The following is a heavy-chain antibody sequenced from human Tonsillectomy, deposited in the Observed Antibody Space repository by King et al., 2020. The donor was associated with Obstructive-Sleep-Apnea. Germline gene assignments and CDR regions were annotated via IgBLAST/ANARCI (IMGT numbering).Heavy chain of an antibody. J-gene: IGHJ4*02. Sequence: VQLVESGGGLVKPGGSLRVSCAVSGITFRDAWMSWVRQDPGKGLEWVGRIKSQGGGGTTNYAAPVKGRFIISRDDSKNTLYLQMNSLKIEDTAVYYCTWMTTVTTIDFWGQGTQVTVSS. V-gene: IGHV3-15*01. CDR2: IKSQGGGGTT. CDR1: GITFRDAW. D-gene: IGHD4-17*01. CDR3: TWMTTVTTIDF.